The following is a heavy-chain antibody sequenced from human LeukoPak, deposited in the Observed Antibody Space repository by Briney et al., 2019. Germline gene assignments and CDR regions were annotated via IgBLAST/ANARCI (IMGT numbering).Heavy chain of an antibody. CDR3: ARDRNYGDYVHYYGMDV. J-gene: IGHJ6*02. Sequence: ASVKVSCKASGYTFTSYGISWVRQAPGQGLDWMGWISAYNGNTNYAQKLQGRVTMTTDTSTSTAYMELRSLRSDDTAVYYCARDRNYGDYVHYYGMDVWGQGTTVTVSS. CDR2: ISAYNGNT. V-gene: IGHV1-18*01. D-gene: IGHD4-17*01. CDR1: GYTFTSYG.